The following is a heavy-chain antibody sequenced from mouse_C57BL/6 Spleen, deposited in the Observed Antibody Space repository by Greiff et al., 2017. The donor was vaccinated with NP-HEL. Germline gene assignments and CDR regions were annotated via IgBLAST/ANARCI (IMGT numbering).Heavy chain of an antibody. Sequence: QVQLQQSGPELVKPGASVKISCKASGYAFSSSWMNWVKQRPGKGLEWIGRIYPGDGDTNYNGKFKGKATLTADKSSSTAYMQLSSLTSEDSAVYFCARSESNYKGNAMDYWGQGTSVTVSS. V-gene: IGHV1-82*01. CDR3: ARSESNYKGNAMDY. CDR2: IYPGDGDT. CDR1: GYAFSSSW. J-gene: IGHJ4*01. D-gene: IGHD2-5*01.